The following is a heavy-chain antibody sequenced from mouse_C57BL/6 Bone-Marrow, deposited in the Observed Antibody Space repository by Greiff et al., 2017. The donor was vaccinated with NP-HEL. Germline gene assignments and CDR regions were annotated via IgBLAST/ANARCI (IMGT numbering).Heavy chain of an antibody. Sequence: VKLQESGPELVKPGASVKISCKASGYSFTSYYIHWVKQRPGQGLEWIGWIYPGSGNTKYNEKFKGKATLTADTSSSTAYMQLSSLTSEDSAVYYCARGYYFDYWGQGTTLTVSS. V-gene: IGHV1-66*01. CDR1: GYSFTSYY. CDR2: IYPGSGNT. CDR3: ARGYYFDY. J-gene: IGHJ2*01.